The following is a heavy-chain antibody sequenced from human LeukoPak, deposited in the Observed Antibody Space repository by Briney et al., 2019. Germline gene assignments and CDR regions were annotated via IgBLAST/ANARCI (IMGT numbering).Heavy chain of an antibody. Sequence: SVKVSCKASGGTFSSYAISWVRRAPGQGLQRMGRIIPIFGIANYAQKFQGRVTITADKSTSTAYMELSSLRSEDTAVYYCASTYSGSYGENAFDIWGQGTMVTVSS. CDR1: GGTFSSYA. J-gene: IGHJ3*02. CDR3: ASTYSGSYGENAFDI. D-gene: IGHD1-26*01. V-gene: IGHV1-69*04. CDR2: IIPIFGIA.